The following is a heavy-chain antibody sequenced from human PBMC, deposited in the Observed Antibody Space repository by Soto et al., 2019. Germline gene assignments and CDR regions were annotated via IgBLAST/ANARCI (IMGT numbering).Heavy chain of an antibody. Sequence: GGSLRLSCAASGFTFSSYSMNWVRQAPGKGLEWVSSISSSSFIYYADSVKGRFTISRDNAKNPLYLQMNSLRAEDTAMFYCARSYDILTGYSGFDYWGQGNLVTFSS. CDR3: ARSYDILTGYSGFDY. CDR2: ISSSSFI. J-gene: IGHJ4*02. CDR1: GFTFSSYS. D-gene: IGHD3-9*01. V-gene: IGHV3-21*01.